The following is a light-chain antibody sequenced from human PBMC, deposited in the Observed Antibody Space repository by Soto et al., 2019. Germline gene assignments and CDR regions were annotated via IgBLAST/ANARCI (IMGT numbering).Light chain of an antibody. CDR3: QQYYNTPQT. CDR1: QSLLYSANNKNY. CDR2: WAS. Sequence: DIVMTQSPDSLAVSLGERAAINCKSSQSLLYSANNKNYLAWYQQKPGQPPKLLIYWASTRESGVPDRCSGSGSGTDFTLTISSLQAEDAAVYYCQQYYNTPQTFGQGTKVEVK. J-gene: IGKJ1*01. V-gene: IGKV4-1*01.